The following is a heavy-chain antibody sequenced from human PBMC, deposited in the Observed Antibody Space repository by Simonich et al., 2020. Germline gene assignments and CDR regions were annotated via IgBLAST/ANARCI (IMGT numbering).Heavy chain of an antibody. CDR2: IYYSGST. Sequence: QLQLQESGPGLVKPSETLSLTCPVSGGSISSSSYYWGWIRQPPGKGREWIGGIYYSGSTYYNPALKSRVTISVDTSKNQFSLKLSSVTAADTAVYYCARWAYSSSYFDYWGQGTLVTVSS. CDR3: ARWAYSSSYFDY. D-gene: IGHD6-6*01. CDR1: GGSISSSSYY. J-gene: IGHJ4*02. V-gene: IGHV4-39*01.